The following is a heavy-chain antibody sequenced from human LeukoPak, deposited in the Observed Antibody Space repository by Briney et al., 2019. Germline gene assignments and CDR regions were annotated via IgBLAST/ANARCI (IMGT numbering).Heavy chain of an antibody. CDR1: GYTFTSYG. CDR2: ISAYNGNT. V-gene: IGHV1-18*01. J-gene: IGHJ3*02. Sequence: ASVKVSCKASGYTFTSYGISWVRQAPGQGLEWMGWISAYNGNTNYAQRLQGRVTMTTDTSTSTAYMELRSLRSDDTAVYYCAAETTGIAVAAQGAFDIWGQGTMVTVSS. CDR3: AAETTGIAVAAQGAFDI. D-gene: IGHD6-19*01.